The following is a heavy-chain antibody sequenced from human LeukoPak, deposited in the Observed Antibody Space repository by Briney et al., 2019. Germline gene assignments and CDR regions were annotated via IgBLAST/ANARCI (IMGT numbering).Heavy chain of an antibody. CDR2: MHNSGFA. J-gene: IGHJ4*02. V-gene: IGHV4-31*03. CDR1: GGPISSFDYY. D-gene: IGHD4-23*01. CDR3: AGKPNSLYYFDY. Sequence: SETLSLTCTVAGGPISSFDYYWIWIRQHPEQGLEWIAYMHNSGFAYYNPSLKSRVTVSVDASKNQFSLWLSSVTAADTAIYYCAGKPNSLYYFDYWGQGALVTVSS.